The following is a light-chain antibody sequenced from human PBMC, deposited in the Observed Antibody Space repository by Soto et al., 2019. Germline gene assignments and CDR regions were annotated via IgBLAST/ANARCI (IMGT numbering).Light chain of an antibody. CDR2: GNN. Sequence: QPVLTQPPSASGTPGQRVTISCSGSSSNIGRNTVNWYQQFPGTAPKLLIYGNNQRPSGVPDRFYGSKSGTSASLAISGLQSEDEADYYCAAWDDSLSGPVFGGGTTLTVL. CDR1: SSNIGRNT. V-gene: IGLV1-44*01. J-gene: IGLJ3*02. CDR3: AAWDDSLSGPV.